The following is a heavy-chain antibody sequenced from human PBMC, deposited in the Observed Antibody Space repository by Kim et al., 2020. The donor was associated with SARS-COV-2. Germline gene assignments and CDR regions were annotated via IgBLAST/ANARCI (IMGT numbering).Heavy chain of an antibody. J-gene: IGHJ2*01. CDR1: GGSFSGYY. D-gene: IGHD4-4*01. CDR3: ARLYSNYVRRDWYFDL. Sequence: SETLSLTCAVYGGSFSGYYWSWIRQPPGKGLEWIGEINHSGSTNYNPSLKSRVTISVDTSKNQFSLKLSSVTAADTAVYYCARLYSNYVRRDWYFDLWGR. CDR2: INHSGST. V-gene: IGHV4-34*01.